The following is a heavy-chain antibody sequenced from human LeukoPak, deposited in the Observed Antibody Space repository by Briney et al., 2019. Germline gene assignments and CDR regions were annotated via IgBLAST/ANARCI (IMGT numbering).Heavy chain of an antibody. CDR3: ARDRFYAFDI. CDR1: GFTFSTYN. J-gene: IGHJ3*02. Sequence: PGGSLRLSCAASGFTFSTYNMNWVRQAPGKGLEWISYISGSSTIYYADSVKGRFTISRDNAKNSLYLQINSLRDEDTAVYFCARDRFYAFDIWGQGTMVTVSS. CDR2: ISGSSTI. V-gene: IGHV3-48*02.